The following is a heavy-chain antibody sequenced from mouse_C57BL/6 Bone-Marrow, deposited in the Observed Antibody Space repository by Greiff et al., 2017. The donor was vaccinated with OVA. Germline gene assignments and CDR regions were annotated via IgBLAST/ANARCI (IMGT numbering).Heavy chain of an antibody. CDR1: GFTFSSYA. CDR2: ISDGGSYT. D-gene: IGHD2-3*01. J-gene: IGHJ2*01. V-gene: IGHV5-4*01. Sequence: EVHLVESGGGLVKPGGSLKLSCAASGFTFSSYAMSWVRQTPEKRLEWVATISDGGSYTYYPDNVKGRFTISRDNAKNNLYLQMSHLKSEDTAMYYCASSYDGYYEHFDYWGQGTTLTVSS. CDR3: ASSYDGYYEHFDY.